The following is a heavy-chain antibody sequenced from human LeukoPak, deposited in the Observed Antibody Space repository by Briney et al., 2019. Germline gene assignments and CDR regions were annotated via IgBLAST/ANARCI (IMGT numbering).Heavy chain of an antibody. D-gene: IGHD2-2*01. CDR2: ILNNGGIT. Sequence: GGSLRLSCTASGFGFSNYAMNWVRQAPGMGLEWVSTILNNGGITHYAGSVRGRFTISRDNSKNTLSLQMNSLRAEDTAVYYCAKDRSVVVPAATLDYWGQGTLVTVSS. J-gene: IGHJ4*02. CDR3: AKDRSVVVPAATLDY. V-gene: IGHV3-23*01. CDR1: GFGFSNYA.